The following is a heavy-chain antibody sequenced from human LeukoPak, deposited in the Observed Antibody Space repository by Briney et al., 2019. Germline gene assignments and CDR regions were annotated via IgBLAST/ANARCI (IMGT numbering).Heavy chain of an antibody. J-gene: IGHJ6*02. V-gene: IGHV1-8*01. CDR2: MNPNSGNT. CDR1: GYTFTSYD. D-gene: IGHD3-10*01. CDR3: AVLWFGELWFYYYYGMDV. Sequence: ASVKVSCKASGYTFTSYDINWVRQATGQGLEWMGWMNPNSGNTGYAQKFQGRVTMTRNTSISTAYTELSSLRSEDTAVYYCAVLWFGELWFYYYYGMDVWGQGTTVTVSS.